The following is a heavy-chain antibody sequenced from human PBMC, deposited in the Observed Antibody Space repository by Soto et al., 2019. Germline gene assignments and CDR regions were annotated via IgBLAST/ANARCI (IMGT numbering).Heavy chain of an antibody. CDR1: GFTFTRCS. J-gene: IGHJ4*02. V-gene: IGHV3-21*06. CDR2: ISSTTNYI. CDR3: ARESEDLTSNFDY. Sequence: GGSLRLSCAASGFTFTRCSMNWVRQAPGKGLEWVSSISSTTNYIYYGDSMKGRFTISRDNAKNSLYLEMNSLRAEDTAVYYCARESEDLTSNFDYWGQGTLVTVSS.